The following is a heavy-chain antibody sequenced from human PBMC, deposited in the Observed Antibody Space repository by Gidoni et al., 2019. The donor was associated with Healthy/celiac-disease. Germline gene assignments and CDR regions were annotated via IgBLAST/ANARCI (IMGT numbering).Heavy chain of an antibody. V-gene: IGHV4-61*02. J-gene: IGHJ4*02. D-gene: IGHD6-25*01. Sequence: PIYTSGSTNYNPSLKSRVTISVDTSKNQFSLKLSSVTAADTAVYYCARENSRLQYPPVVDYWGQGTLVTVSS. CDR2: IYTSGST. CDR3: ARENSRLQYPPVVDY.